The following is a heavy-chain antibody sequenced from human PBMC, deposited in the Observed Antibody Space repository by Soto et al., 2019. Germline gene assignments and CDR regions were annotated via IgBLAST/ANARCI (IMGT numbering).Heavy chain of an antibody. Sequence: QVQLQESGPGLMKPSATLSLTCTVSGGSISSYYWSWIRQPPGQGLEWIGYIYYSGGTNYNPSLKIRVTISVDTSKNQFSLKLSSVTAADTAVDYCARGLRARWAFDIWGQGTMVTVSS. CDR2: IYYSGGT. J-gene: IGHJ3*02. D-gene: IGHD3-16*01. CDR3: ARGLRARWAFDI. V-gene: IGHV4-59*01. CDR1: GGSISSYY.